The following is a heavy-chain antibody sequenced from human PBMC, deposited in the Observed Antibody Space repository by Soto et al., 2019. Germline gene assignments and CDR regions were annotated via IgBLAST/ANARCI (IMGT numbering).Heavy chain of an antibody. J-gene: IGHJ4*02. CDR1: GFTFSSYG. CDR2: ISYDGSNK. Sequence: VQLVESGGGLVQPGGSLRLSCAASGFTFSSYGMHWVRQAPGKGLEWVAVISYDGSNKYYADSVKGRFTISRDNSKNTLYLQMNSLRAEDTAVYYCAKTTWIQLWLAFDYWGQGTLVTVSS. D-gene: IGHD5-18*01. CDR3: AKTTWIQLWLAFDY. V-gene: IGHV3-30*18.